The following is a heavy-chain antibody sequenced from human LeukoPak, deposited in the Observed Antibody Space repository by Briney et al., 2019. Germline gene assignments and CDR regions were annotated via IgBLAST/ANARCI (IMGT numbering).Heavy chain of an antibody. J-gene: IGHJ4*02. CDR1: GGSIRSSSYY. Sequence: PSETLSLTCNVSGGSIRSSSYYWGWIRQAPGKGLEWIGSIYYSGSTYYNPSLKSRVTISVDTSKNQFSLKLSSVTAADTAMYYCARDYYDSSGYYLFDYWGQGTPVTVSS. D-gene: IGHD3-22*01. CDR2: IYYSGST. CDR3: ARDYYDSSGYYLFDY. V-gene: IGHV4-39*07.